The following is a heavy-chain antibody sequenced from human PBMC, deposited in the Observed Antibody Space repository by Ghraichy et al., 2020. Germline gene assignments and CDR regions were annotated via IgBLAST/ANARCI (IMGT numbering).Heavy chain of an antibody. Sequence: LSLTCVASGITLSGHSFNWVRQAPGKGLEWVSSISSDSGSIYYADSVEGRFTISRDNVKNSLYLQMDSLRAEDTAVYYCARDRAGYSSSWYAYYYYGMDVWGQGTTVTVSS. J-gene: IGHJ6*02. D-gene: IGHD6-13*01. CDR1: GITLSGHS. CDR3: ARDRAGYSSSWYAYYYYGMDV. CDR2: ISSDSGSI. V-gene: IGHV3-21*03.